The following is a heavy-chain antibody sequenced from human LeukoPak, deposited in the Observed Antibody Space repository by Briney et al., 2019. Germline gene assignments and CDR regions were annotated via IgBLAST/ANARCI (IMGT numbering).Heavy chain of an antibody. J-gene: IGHJ4*02. CDR1: RLTVSSYT. CDR3: AKDAESSTSPYYFDY. V-gene: IGHV3-23*01. CDR2: VSRSGRIT. Sequence: GGSLRLSCAAFRLTVSSYTMSWVRQAPGKGLEWISGVSRSGRITYYADSVKGRFTISRDIPKNTLYLEMNSLRAEDTAIYYCAKDAESSTSPYYFDYWGQGSLVTVSS. D-gene: IGHD2-2*01.